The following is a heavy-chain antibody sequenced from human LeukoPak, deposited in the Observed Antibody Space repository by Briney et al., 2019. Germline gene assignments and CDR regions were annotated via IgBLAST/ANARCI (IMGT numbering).Heavy chain of an antibody. CDR2: ISSSSSYI. CDR3: AKGAGAGLVSFDS. D-gene: IGHD1-14*01. J-gene: IGHJ4*02. V-gene: IGHV3-21*04. Sequence: GGSLRPSCAASGFTFNSYSMNWVRQAPGKGLEWVSSISSSSSYIYYADSVKGRFTTSRDNSKNTLYVQMNSLRAEDTAVYYCAKGAGAGLVSFDSWGQGTLVIVSS. CDR1: GFTFNSYS.